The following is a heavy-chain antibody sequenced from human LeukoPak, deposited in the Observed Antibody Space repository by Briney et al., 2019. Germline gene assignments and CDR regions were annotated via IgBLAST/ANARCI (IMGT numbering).Heavy chain of an antibody. V-gene: IGHV1-2*02. J-gene: IGHJ3*02. CDR3: ARDKTRRWLRLDAFDI. Sequence: ASVKVSCKASGYTFTGCYMHWVRQAPGQGLEWMGWINPNSGGTNYAQKFQGGVTMTRDTSISTAYMELSRLRSDDTAVYYCARDKTRRWLRLDAFDIWGQGTMVTVSS. CDR2: INPNSGGT. D-gene: IGHD5-12*01. CDR1: GYTFTGCY.